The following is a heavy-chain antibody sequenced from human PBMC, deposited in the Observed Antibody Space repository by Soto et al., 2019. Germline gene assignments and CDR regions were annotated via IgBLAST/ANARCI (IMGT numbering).Heavy chain of an antibody. CDR3: ARDYYDSSGRPTIDY. Sequence: PSETLSLTCAVYGVSFSGYYWSWIRQPPGKGLEWIGEINHSGSTNYNPSLKSRVTISVDTSKNQFSLKLCSVTAADTAVYYCARDYYDSSGRPTIDYWGQGTLVTVSS. CDR1: GVSFSGYY. J-gene: IGHJ4*02. D-gene: IGHD3-22*01. V-gene: IGHV4-34*01. CDR2: INHSGST.